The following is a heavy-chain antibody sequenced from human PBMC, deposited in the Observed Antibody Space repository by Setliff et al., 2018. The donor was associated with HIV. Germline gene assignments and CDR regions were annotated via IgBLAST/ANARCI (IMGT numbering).Heavy chain of an antibody. CDR3: VTTDYSGYDSVWFDP. CDR1: GFSISSGYY. Sequence: SETLSLTCTVSGFSISSGYYWGWIRQPPGKGLEWIASTSHSGSTGYSPSLRSRVTISLDTSKNQVSLNMRSVTATDTGVYYCVTTDYSGYDSVWFDPWGQGTLVT. CDR2: TSHSGST. V-gene: IGHV4-38-2*02. D-gene: IGHD5-12*01. J-gene: IGHJ5*02.